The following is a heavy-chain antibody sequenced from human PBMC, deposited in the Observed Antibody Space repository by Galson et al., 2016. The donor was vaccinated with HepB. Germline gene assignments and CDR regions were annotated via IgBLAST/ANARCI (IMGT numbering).Heavy chain of an antibody. V-gene: IGHV3-74*01. CDR2: IFTDGSGT. CDR1: GFTFSAYP. J-gene: IGHJ3*02. Sequence: SLRLSCAASGFTFSAYPMHWVRQAPGKGLVWISRIFTDGSGTLYADSVKGRFTISRDNAKNTLFLQMNSLRADDTAVYYCGRGSKHGFDMWGQGTMVTVSS. CDR3: GRGSKHGFDM.